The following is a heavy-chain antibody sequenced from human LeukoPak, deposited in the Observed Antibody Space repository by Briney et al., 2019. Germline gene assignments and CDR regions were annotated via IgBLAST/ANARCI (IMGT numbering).Heavy chain of an antibody. V-gene: IGHV1-69*01. CDR1: GGTFSIYA. Sequence: ASVKVSCKASGGTFSIYAISWVRQAPGQGLEWMGGIIPIFGTANYAQKFQGRVTITADESTSTAYMELSSLRSEDTAVYYCARSSYRFQAAGYLFDYWGQGTLVTVSS. CDR2: IIPIFGTA. D-gene: IGHD6-13*01. CDR3: ARSSYRFQAAGYLFDY. J-gene: IGHJ4*02.